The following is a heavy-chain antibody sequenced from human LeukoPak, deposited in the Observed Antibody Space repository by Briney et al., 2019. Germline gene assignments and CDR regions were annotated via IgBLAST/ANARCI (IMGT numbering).Heavy chain of an antibody. CDR2: IYSGGST. D-gene: IGHD5-18*01. CDR1: EFSVGSNY. V-gene: IGHV3-66*04. J-gene: IGHJ3*02. Sequence: GGSLRLSCAASEFSVGSNYRTWVRQAPGKGLEWVSLIYSGGSTYYADSVKGRFTISRDNSKNTLYLQMNSLRAEDTAVYYCTRHPVDTVGPIWGQGTMVTVSS. CDR3: TRHPVDTVGPI.